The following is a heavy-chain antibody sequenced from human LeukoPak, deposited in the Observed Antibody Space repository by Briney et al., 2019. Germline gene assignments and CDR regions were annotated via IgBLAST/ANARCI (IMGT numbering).Heavy chain of an antibody. CDR2: IKQDGSEK. V-gene: IGHV3-7*05. J-gene: IGHJ3*02. D-gene: IGHD2-15*01. CDR1: GFTFSSHW. Sequence: GGSLRLSCGTSGFTFSSHWMNWVRQAPGKGLEWVANIKQDGSEKYCVDSVKGRFTISRDNAKKSLYLQMNSLRAEDTAVYYCAGSRVPGAVDIWGQGTMVTVSS. CDR3: AGSRVPGAVDI.